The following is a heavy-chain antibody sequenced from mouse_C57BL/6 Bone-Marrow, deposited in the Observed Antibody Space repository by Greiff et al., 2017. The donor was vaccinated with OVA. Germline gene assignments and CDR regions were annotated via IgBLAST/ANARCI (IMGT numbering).Heavy chain of an antibody. V-gene: IGHV5-4*01. CDR3: ARDALYYYAMDY. J-gene: IGHJ4*01. Sequence: EVQLVESGGGLVKPGGSLKLSCAASGFTFSSYAMSWVRQTPEKRLEWVATISDGGSYTYYPDNVKGRFPISRDNAKNNLYLQMSHLKSEDTAMYYCARDALYYYAMDYWGQGTSVTVSS. CDR2: ISDGGSYT. CDR1: GFTFSSYA.